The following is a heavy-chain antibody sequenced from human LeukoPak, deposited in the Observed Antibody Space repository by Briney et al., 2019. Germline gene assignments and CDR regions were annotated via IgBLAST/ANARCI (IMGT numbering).Heavy chain of an antibody. Sequence: GGSLRRSCAASGFTFSSYSMNWVRQAPGKGLEWVSSISSSSSYIYYADSVKGRFTISRDNAKNSLYLQMNSLRAEDTAVYFCGRRGLGFLEWSIDYWGQGTLLTVSS. CDR1: GFTFSSYS. V-gene: IGHV3-21*01. J-gene: IGHJ4*02. CDR3: GRRGLGFLEWSIDY. CDR2: ISSSSSYI. D-gene: IGHD3-3*01.